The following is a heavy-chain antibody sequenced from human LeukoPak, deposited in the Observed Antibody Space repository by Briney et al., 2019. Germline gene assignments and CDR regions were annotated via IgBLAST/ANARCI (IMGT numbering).Heavy chain of an antibody. V-gene: IGHV4-34*01. D-gene: IGHD6-19*01. CDR1: GGSFSGYY. CDR3: ARGPSAVAGTPRTGFDY. Sequence: KPSETLSLTCAVYGGSFSGYYWSWIRQPPGKGLEWIGEINHSGSTNYNPSLKSRVTISVDTSKNQFSLKLSSVTAADTAVYYCARGPSAVAGTPRTGFDYRGQGTLVTVSS. CDR2: INHSGST. J-gene: IGHJ4*02.